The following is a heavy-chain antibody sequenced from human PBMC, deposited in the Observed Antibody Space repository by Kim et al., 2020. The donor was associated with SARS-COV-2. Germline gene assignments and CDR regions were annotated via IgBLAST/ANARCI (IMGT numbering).Heavy chain of an antibody. CDR2: IYYSGTT. V-gene: IGHV4-39*01. J-gene: IGHJ4*02. Sequence: SETLSLTCTVSGGSVRSRTHYWGWIRQPPGKGLVWVGSIYYSGTTYYNPSLTSRVTVTVDTSKNQISLKLSPVTAADTAVYYCATEIIGGGSLELLWGQGTLVTVSS. CDR1: GGSVRSRTHY. CDR3: ATEIIGGGSLELL. D-gene: IGHD1-7*01.